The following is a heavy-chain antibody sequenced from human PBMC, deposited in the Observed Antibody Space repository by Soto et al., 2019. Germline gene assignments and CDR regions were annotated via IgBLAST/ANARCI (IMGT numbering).Heavy chain of an antibody. Sequence: QVQLVESGGGVVQPGRSLRLSCAASGFTFSSYGMHWVRQAPGKGLEWVAVISYDGSNKYYADSVKGRFTISRDNSKNXXYLQMNSLRAEDTAVYYCAKGTSSAIAAAGSHFDYWGQGTLVTVSS. J-gene: IGHJ4*02. CDR2: ISYDGSNK. D-gene: IGHD6-13*01. CDR3: AKGTSSAIAAAGSHFDY. CDR1: GFTFSSYG. V-gene: IGHV3-30*18.